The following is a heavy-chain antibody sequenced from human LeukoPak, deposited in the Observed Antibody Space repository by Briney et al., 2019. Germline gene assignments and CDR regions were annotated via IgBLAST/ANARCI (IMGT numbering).Heavy chain of an antibody. CDR2: MNPSSGNT. CDR1: GYTFSSYD. Sequence: ASVKVSCKASGYTFSSYDINWVRQAPGQGLEWMAWMNPSSGNTGHAQKFQGRVTMTRDTSMSTVYMELSSLRSEDTAAYYCASRRAYLGAYIAYWGQGTLVTVSS. D-gene: IGHD2-21*01. V-gene: IGHV1-8*01. J-gene: IGHJ4*02. CDR3: ASRRAYLGAYIAY.